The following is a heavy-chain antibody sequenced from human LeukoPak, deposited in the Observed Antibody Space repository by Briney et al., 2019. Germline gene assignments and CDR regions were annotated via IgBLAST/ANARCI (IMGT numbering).Heavy chain of an antibody. CDR1: GFTFSAFT. CDR3: ARELSYSDSSGYFWSAMDV. D-gene: IGHD3-22*01. Sequence: GGSLRLSCVASGFTFSAFTMNWVRQAPGKGPEWVSYINSTSRDIYYADSVRGRFTISRDNAKNSLSLQMNSLRDEDTAVYYCARELSYSDSSGYFWSAMDVWGQGTTATVSS. V-gene: IGHV3-48*02. J-gene: IGHJ6*02. CDR2: INSTSRDI.